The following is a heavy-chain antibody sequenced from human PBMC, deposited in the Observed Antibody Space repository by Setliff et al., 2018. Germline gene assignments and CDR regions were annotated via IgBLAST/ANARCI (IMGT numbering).Heavy chain of an antibody. D-gene: IGHD3-3*01. CDR3: ARGLVTIFGVVIMSPPWFDP. CDR1: GGSFSGYY. Sequence: SETLSLTCAVYGGSFSGYYWSWIRQPPGKGLEWSGEINHSGSTKYNPSLKSRVTISVDTSKNQFSVKLSSVTAADTAVYYCARGLVTIFGVVIMSPPWFDPWGQGTLVTVSS. J-gene: IGHJ5*02. V-gene: IGHV4-34*01. CDR2: INHSGST.